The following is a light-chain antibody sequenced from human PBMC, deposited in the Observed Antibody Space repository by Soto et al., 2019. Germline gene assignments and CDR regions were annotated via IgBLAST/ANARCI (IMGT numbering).Light chain of an antibody. V-gene: IGLV1-40*01. CDR1: SSNIGAGYD. CDR3: QAHDTSLSAWV. Sequence: SVLTQPPSVSGAPGQRVSLSCTGSSSNIGAGYDVHWYHQLPGTAPKLLIYGNKNRPSGVPDRFSGSKSGTSASLVITGLQAEDEGTYYCQAHDTSLSAWVFGGGTKLTVL. J-gene: IGLJ3*02. CDR2: GNK.